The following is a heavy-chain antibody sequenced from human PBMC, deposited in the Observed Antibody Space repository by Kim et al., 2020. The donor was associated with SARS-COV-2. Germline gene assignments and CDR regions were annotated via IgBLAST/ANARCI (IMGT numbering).Heavy chain of an antibody. CDR1: GFTFSSYW. D-gene: IGHD1-26*01. V-gene: IGHV3-7*01. CDR2: IKKNGSDI. J-gene: IGHJ3*01. CDR3: ARQHCGSDWGDDLDV. Sequence: GGSLRLSCAASGFTFSSYWMNWVRQAPGKGLEWVANIKKNGSDIYYVDSVKGRFTISRDNAKNSLYLQMISLRAEDTAVYYCARQHCGSDWGDDLDVWG.